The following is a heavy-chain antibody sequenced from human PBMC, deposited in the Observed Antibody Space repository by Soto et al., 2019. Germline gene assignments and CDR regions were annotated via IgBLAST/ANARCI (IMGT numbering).Heavy chain of an antibody. Sequence: EVQLLESGGGLVQPGGSLRLSCAASGFTFTGYAMTWVRQAPGKGLEWVSSVSSGSGDFTYYADSLKGRFTISRDNSKNTVYLQLNSLRAEDTAVYYCAKGDVSGAYYYGLDVWGQGTTVTVSS. CDR3: AKGDVSGAYYYGLDV. CDR1: GFTFTGYA. V-gene: IGHV3-23*01. D-gene: IGHD6-19*01. J-gene: IGHJ6*02. CDR2: SSGSGDFT.